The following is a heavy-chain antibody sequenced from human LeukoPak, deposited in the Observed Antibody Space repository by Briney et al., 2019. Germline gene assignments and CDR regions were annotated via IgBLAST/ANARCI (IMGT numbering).Heavy chain of an antibody. CDR2: IYYSGST. J-gene: IGHJ4*02. D-gene: IGHD6-6*01. Sequence: SETLSLTCTVSGGSISSYYWSWIRQPPGKGLEWIGYIYYSGSTNYNPSLKSRVTISVDTSKDQFSLKLSSVTAADTAVYYCARARRGSSSSGDLFDYWGQGTLVTDSS. CDR3: ARARRGSSSSGDLFDY. CDR1: GGSISSYY. V-gene: IGHV4-59*01.